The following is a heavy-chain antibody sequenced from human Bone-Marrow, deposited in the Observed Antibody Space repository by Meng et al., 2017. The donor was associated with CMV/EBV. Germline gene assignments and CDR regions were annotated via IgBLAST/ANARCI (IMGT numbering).Heavy chain of an antibody. J-gene: IGHJ3*02. D-gene: IGHD3-16*01. Sequence: SVKVSCKASGGTFSSYAIIWVRQAPGQGLEWMGGIIPILGIANYAQKFQGRVTITADKSASTAYTELSSPRTEDTAVYYCAKGSGGTHAFDIWGQGTMVTVSS. V-gene: IGHV1-69*10. CDR3: AKGSGGTHAFDI. CDR2: IIPILGIA. CDR1: GGTFSSYA.